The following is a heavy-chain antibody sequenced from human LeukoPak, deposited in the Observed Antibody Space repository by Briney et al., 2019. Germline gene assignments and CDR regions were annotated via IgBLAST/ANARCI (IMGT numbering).Heavy chain of an antibody. D-gene: IGHD2-2*01. Sequence: GRPLRLSCAVSGFTLGDYCMHWVRRVPGKGLEWVSGISWNGAMIGYADSVKGRFTISKDNAKNSVYLQMNSLRADDTALYYCARDASASFRHFDYWGQGIQVTVSS. CDR2: ISWNGAMI. V-gene: IGHV3-9*01. CDR1: GFTLGDYC. CDR3: ARDASASFRHFDY. J-gene: IGHJ4*02.